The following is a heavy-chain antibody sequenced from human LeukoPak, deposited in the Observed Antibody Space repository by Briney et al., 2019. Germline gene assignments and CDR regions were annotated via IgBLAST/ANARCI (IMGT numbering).Heavy chain of an antibody. CDR3: AKDQGSGWYEDYFDY. CDR2: LRYDGSNK. V-gene: IGHV3-30*02. CDR1: GFTFGSYG. Sequence: GGSLRLSCVASGFTFGSYGMHWVRQAPGKGLEWVAFLRYDGSNKYYTDSVKGRFTISRDNSKNTLFLQMNSLRAEDTALYYCAKDQGSGWYEDYFDYWGQGTLVTVSS. J-gene: IGHJ4*02. D-gene: IGHD6-19*01.